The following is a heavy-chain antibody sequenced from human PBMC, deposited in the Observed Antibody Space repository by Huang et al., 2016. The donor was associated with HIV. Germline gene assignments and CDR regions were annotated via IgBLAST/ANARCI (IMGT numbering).Heavy chain of an antibody. Sequence: QVQLVESGGGVVQPGTSLRRSCAASGFIFSNFGMHWVRKAAGKGLEWVAVISYDGRNDRYSDSVKGRFTISRDNDKNTLSLEMNRLRHDDTAVYYCAKESRWFSDFDQWGQGTLVTVSS. CDR3: AKESRWFSDFDQ. J-gene: IGHJ5*02. CDR1: GFIFSNFG. V-gene: IGHV3-30*18. CDR2: ISYDGRND. D-gene: IGHD2-15*01.